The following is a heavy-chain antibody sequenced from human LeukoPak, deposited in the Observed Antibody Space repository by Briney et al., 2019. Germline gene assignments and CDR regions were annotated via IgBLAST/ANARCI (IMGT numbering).Heavy chain of an antibody. CDR2: IYGGSST. Sequence: GGSLRLSCAASGVTVSSTYMRWVRQAPGKGLEWVSVIYGGSSTYNADSVKGRFTISRDNSKNRLFLQMNSLRAEDTAVYYCARASKVEAFDVWGQGTMVTVSS. CDR3: ARASKVEAFDV. V-gene: IGHV3-66*01. J-gene: IGHJ3*01. CDR1: GVTVSSTY. D-gene: IGHD2-15*01.